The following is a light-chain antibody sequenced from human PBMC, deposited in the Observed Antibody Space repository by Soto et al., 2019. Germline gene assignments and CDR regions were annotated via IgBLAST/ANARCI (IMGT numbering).Light chain of an antibody. CDR3: QQYGSSLSIT. CDR2: GAS. CDR1: QSVRSAY. J-gene: IGKJ5*01. Sequence: EIVLTQSPGTLSLSPGERATLSCSASQSVRSAYLAWYQQKPGQAPRLLIHGASSRATGIPDRFSGSGSGTDFTLTISRLEPEEFAVYYCQQYGSSLSITFGQGTRLEIK. V-gene: IGKV3-20*01.